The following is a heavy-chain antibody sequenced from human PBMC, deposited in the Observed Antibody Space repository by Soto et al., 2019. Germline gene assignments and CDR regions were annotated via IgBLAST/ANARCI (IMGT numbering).Heavy chain of an antibody. D-gene: IGHD2-2*01. J-gene: IGHJ6*03. CDR3: ARRPPLLLSDSYYYMEV. Sequence: PSETLSLTCTVSGGSISSYYWSWIRQPPGKGLEWIGYIYYSGSTNYNPSLKSRVTISVDTSKNQFSLKLSSVTAADTAVYYCARRPPLLLSDSYYYMEVWGKGTTVTFSS. V-gene: IGHV4-59*08. CDR2: IYYSGST. CDR1: GGSISSYY.